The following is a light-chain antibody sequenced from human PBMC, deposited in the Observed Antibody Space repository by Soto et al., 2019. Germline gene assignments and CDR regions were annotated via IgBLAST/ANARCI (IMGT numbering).Light chain of an antibody. V-gene: IGKV3-11*01. Sequence: VLRRYTATLSLSRGERAKLSCRASQSVSSYLAWHQQTPGQPPRLLIYDASNRTTGIPARFSGSGSGTDFPLTISRLEHEDVALYYCQQYGGSPITFGQGTRLEIK. J-gene: IGKJ5*01. CDR2: DAS. CDR3: QQYGGSPIT. CDR1: QSVSSY.